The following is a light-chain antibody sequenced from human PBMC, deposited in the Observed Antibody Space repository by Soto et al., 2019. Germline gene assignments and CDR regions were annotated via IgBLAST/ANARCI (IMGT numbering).Light chain of an antibody. CDR2: EVS. J-gene: IGLJ3*02. V-gene: IGLV2-14*01. CDR1: SSDVGGYKY. Sequence: QSVLTQPASVSGSPGQSITFSCTGTSSDVGGYKYVSWYQQHPGKAPKFMIYEVSNRPSGVSNRFSGSKSGNTASLTISGLQAEDETDYYCQAWGTGGVFGGGTKLTVL. CDR3: QAWGTGGV.